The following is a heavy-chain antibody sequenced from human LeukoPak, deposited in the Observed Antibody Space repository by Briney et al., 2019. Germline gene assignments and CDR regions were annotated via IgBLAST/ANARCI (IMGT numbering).Heavy chain of an antibody. CDR2: ISSSSSYI. CDR3: ARFLWTPYGMDV. D-gene: IGHD3-10*01. Sequence: GGSLRLSCAASGFTFSSYAMHWVRQAPGKGLEWVSSISSSSSYIYYADSVKGRFTISRDNAKNSLYLQMNSLRAEDTAVYYCARFLWTPYGMDVWGKGTTVTVSS. J-gene: IGHJ6*04. CDR1: GFTFSSYA. V-gene: IGHV3-21*01.